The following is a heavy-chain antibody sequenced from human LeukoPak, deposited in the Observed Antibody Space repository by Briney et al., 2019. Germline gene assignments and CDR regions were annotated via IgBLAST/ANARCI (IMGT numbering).Heavy chain of an antibody. D-gene: IGHD6-6*01. CDR3: ARFRYSSSAFDY. J-gene: IGHJ4*02. CDR2: IKQDGSDK. CDR1: GFAFSGYV. Sequence: GGSLRLSCAASGFAFSGYVMTWVRQAPGKGLEWVANIKQDGSDKYYVDSVKGRFTISRDNAKNSLYLQMNSLRAEDTAVYYCARFRYSSSAFDYWGQGTLVTVSS. V-gene: IGHV3-7*01.